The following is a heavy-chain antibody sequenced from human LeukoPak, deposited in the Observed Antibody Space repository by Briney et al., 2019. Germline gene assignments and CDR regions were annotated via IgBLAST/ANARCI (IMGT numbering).Heavy chain of an antibody. CDR1: GGYISSYY. Sequence: SETLSLTRTVSGGYISSYYWSWIRQPPGEGLEWIGYVYYTGSTNYNPSLKSRVSISVDTSKNQFSLKLRSVSAADTAVYYCASGTNRDSGFDPWGQGTLVTVSS. CDR2: VYYTGST. V-gene: IGHV4-59*01. J-gene: IGHJ5*02. D-gene: IGHD1-1*01. CDR3: ASGTNRDSGFDP.